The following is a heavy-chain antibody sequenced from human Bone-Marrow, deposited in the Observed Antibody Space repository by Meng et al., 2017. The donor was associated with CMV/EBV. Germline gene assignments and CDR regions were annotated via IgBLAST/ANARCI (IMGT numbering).Heavy chain of an antibody. CDR1: GFTFSSYS. Sequence: GGSLRLSCAASGFTFSSYSMNWVRQAPGKGLEWVSSILSSSTYIYYADSVKGRFTVSRDNAKNSLYLQMNSLRVADTAVYYCTGDWQGDCPTLSFPYFGLDCWGHGTTVTVSS. V-gene: IGHV3-21*01. CDR2: ILSSSTYI. J-gene: IGHJ6*01. CDR3: TGDWQGDCPTLSFPYFGLDC. D-gene: IGHD2-8*01.